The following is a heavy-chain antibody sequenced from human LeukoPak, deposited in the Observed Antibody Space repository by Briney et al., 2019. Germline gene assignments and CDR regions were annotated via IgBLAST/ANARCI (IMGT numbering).Heavy chain of an antibody. Sequence: GGSLRLSCAASGFTVSSNYMSWVRQAPGKGLEWVSSISSSSSYIYYADSVKGRFTISRDNSKNSLYLQMNSLRAEDTAVYYCARDGGSFLDYWGQGTLVTVSS. D-gene: IGHD1-26*01. CDR1: GFTVSSNY. J-gene: IGHJ4*02. CDR2: ISSSSSYI. CDR3: ARDGGSFLDY. V-gene: IGHV3-21*01.